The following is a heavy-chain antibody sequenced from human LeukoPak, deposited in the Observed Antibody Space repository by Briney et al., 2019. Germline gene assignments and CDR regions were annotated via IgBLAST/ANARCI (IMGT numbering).Heavy chain of an antibody. Sequence: GGSLRLSCAASGFTFSSYSMNWVRQAPGKGLGWVSSISSSSSYIYYADSVKGRFTISRDNAKNSLYLQMNSLRAEDTAVYYCARAPTGILTGFGGQGTLVTVSS. CDR2: ISSSSSYI. V-gene: IGHV3-21*01. CDR3: ARAPTGILTGF. D-gene: IGHD3-9*01. CDR1: GFTFSSYS. J-gene: IGHJ4*02.